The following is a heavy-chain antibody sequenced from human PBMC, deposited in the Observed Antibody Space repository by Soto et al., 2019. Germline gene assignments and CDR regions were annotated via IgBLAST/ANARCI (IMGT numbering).Heavy chain of an antibody. CDR2: IYYSGST. J-gene: IGHJ4*02. D-gene: IGHD3-3*01. CDR1: GGSISSYY. CDR3: ARERFWSGYHDY. Sequence: NPSETLSLTCTVSGGSISSYYWSWIRQPPGKGLEWIGYIYYSGSTNYNPSLKSRVTISVDTSKNQFSLKLSSVTAADTAVYYCARERFWSGYHDYWGQGTLVTVSS. V-gene: IGHV4-59*01.